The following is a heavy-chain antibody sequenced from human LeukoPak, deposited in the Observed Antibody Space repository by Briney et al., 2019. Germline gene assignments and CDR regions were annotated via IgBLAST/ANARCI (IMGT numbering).Heavy chain of an antibody. CDR1: GFTFDDYG. CDR3: ATSDIVVVPAAMPGGGYFDY. Sequence: GGSLRLSCAASGFTFDDYGMSWVRQAPGKGLEWVSAISGSGGSTYYADSVKGRFTISRDNSKNTLYLQMNSLRAEDTAVYYCATSDIVVVPAAMPGGGYFDYWGQGTLVTVSS. D-gene: IGHD2-2*01. CDR2: ISGSGGST. V-gene: IGHV3-23*01. J-gene: IGHJ4*02.